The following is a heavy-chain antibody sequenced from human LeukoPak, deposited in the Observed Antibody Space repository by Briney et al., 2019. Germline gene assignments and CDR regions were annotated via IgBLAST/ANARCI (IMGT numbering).Heavy chain of an antibody. CDR3: ASRSRDYVWGSYRDGFDY. Sequence: GASVKVSCKASGYTFTGYYMHWVRQAPGQGLEWMGWINPNSGGTNYAQKFQGRVTMTRDTSISTAYMELSRLRSDDTAVYYCASRSRDYVWGSYRDGFDYWGQGTLVTVSS. D-gene: IGHD3-16*02. V-gene: IGHV1-2*02. J-gene: IGHJ4*02. CDR1: GYTFTGYY. CDR2: INPNSGGT.